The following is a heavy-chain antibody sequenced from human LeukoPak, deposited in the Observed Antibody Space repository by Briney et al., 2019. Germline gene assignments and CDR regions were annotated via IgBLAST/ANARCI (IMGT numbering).Heavy chain of an antibody. Sequence: QSGGSLRLSCAASGFTFSSYGMHWVRQAPGKGLEWVAVISYDGSNKYYADSMKGRFTISRDNSKNTLYLQMNSLRAEDTAVYYCAKSDLRDDVLLWFGELLAWAFDIWGQGTMVTVSS. J-gene: IGHJ3*02. CDR2: ISYDGSNK. V-gene: IGHV3-30*18. D-gene: IGHD3-10*01. CDR1: GFTFSSYG. CDR3: AKSDLRDDVLLWFGELLAWAFDI.